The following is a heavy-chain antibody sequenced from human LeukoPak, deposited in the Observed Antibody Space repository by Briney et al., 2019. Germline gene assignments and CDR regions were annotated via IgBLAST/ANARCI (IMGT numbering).Heavy chain of an antibody. V-gene: IGHV4-34*01. CDR2: INPRGST. Sequence: SETLSLTCGVSGGSFSSHYWTWIRQPPGKGLEWIGEINPRGSTNYNPSLESRATVSADTSRNQLSLSLTSVTAADSAVYFCARGLRQGSAWSWGPKEKSYQYMDVWGTGTTVIVSS. J-gene: IGHJ6*04. CDR1: GGSFSSHY. D-gene: IGHD6-19*01. CDR3: ARGLRQGSAWSWGPKEKSYQYMDV.